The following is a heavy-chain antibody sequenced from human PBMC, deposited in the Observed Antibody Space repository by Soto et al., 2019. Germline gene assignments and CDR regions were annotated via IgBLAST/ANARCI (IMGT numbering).Heavy chain of an antibody. J-gene: IGHJ3*02. V-gene: IGHV3-23*01. CDR2: IGTSGGTA. CDR1: GFTFSDFA. Sequence: SGGSLRLSCAASGFTFSDFAMSWVRQAPGKGLEWVSGIGTSGGTAHLADSVKGRFTISRDNSKSTLYLQMNSLRVEDTAIYYCGKDPNGDYIGAFDIWGQGTMVPVSS. CDR3: GKDPNGDYIGAFDI. D-gene: IGHD4-17*01.